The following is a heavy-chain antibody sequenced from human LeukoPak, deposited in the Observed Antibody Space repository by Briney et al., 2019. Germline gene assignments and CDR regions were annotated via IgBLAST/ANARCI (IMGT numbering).Heavy chain of an antibody. D-gene: IGHD5-12*01. J-gene: IGHJ4*02. Sequence: GGSLRLSCAASGFTFSSYAMSWVRQAPGKGLEWVSAISGSGGSTYYADSVKGRFTISRDNSKNTLYLQMNSLRAEDTAVYYCAKVPNSGYDLEVDYWGQGTLVTVSS. CDR1: GFTFSSYA. CDR3: AKVPNSGYDLEVDY. CDR2: ISGSGGST. V-gene: IGHV3-23*01.